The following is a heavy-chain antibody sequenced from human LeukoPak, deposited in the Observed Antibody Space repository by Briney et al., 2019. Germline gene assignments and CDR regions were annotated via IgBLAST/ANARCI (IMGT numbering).Heavy chain of an antibody. J-gene: IGHJ4*02. CDR1: GFTLSNYW. CDR3: ARSFSGSREY. V-gene: IGHV3-74*03. D-gene: IGHD5-24*01. CDR2: GEGDGSTS. Sequence: GGSLSLSCAASGFTLSNYWMHWVRQAPGKGLVWVSRGEGDGSTSTYADSVKGRFTISRDNAKNTVSLQMNSLRAEDTAVYYCARSFSGSREYWGQGTRVTVSS.